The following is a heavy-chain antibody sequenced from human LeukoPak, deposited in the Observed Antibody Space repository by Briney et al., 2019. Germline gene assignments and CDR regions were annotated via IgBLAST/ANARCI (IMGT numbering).Heavy chain of an antibody. D-gene: IGHD3-22*01. V-gene: IGHV4-34*01. J-gene: IGHJ4*02. CDR3: ARENGDYYDSSGYYYTGYFDY. CDR1: GGSFSGYY. Sequence: PSETLSLTCAVYGGSFSGYYWSWIRQPPGKGLEWIGEINHSGSTNYNPSLKSRVTISVDTSKNQFSLKLSSVTAADTAVYYCARENGDYYDSSGYYYTGYFDYWGQGTLVTVSS. CDR2: INHSGST.